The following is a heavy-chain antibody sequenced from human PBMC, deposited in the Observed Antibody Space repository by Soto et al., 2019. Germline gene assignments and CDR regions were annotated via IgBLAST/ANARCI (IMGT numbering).Heavy chain of an antibody. CDR3: ARHGYYEYSSPNFDY. V-gene: IGHV4-59*08. CDR1: GGSISSYY. Sequence: PSETLSLTCTVSGGSISSYYWSWIRQPPGKGLEWIGYIYYSGSTNYNPSLKSRVTISVDTSKNQFSLKLSSVTAADTAVYYCARHGYYEYSSPNFDYWGQGTLVTVSS. CDR2: IYYSGST. D-gene: IGHD6-6*01. J-gene: IGHJ4*02.